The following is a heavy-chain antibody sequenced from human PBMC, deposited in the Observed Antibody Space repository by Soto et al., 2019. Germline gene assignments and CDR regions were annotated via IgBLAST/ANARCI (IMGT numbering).Heavy chain of an antibody. J-gene: IGHJ4*02. CDR1: GASISSNEW. Sequence: VQLQESGSGLVKPSGTLSLTCTVSGASISSNEWWSWVRQPPGKGLEWIGQFHHTGPTHYNPSLESRVIISVDKPKNQFSLKMDYVTAADTAVYYCARDVWFGAFDCWGQGTLVIVSS. D-gene: IGHD3-10*01. CDR3: ARDVWFGAFDC. CDR2: FHHTGPT. V-gene: IGHV4-4*02.